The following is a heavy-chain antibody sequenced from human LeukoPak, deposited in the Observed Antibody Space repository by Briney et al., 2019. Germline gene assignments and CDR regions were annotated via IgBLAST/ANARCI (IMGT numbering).Heavy chain of an antibody. Sequence: SETLSLTCTVSGGSISSSSYYWGWIRQPPGKGLEGIGSIYYSGSTYYKPSPKSRVTISVDTSKNQFSLKLSSVTAADTAVYYCARPPLYYDFWSGPESAEYFQHWGQGTLVTVSS. CDR1: GGSISSSSYY. CDR2: IYYSGST. CDR3: ARPPLYYDFWSGPESAEYFQH. V-gene: IGHV4-39*01. J-gene: IGHJ1*01. D-gene: IGHD3-3*01.